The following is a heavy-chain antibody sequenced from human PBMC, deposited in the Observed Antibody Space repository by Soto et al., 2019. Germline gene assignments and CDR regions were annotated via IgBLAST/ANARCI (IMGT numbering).Heavy chain of an antibody. CDR1: GGSFSGYY. D-gene: IGHD1-20*01. J-gene: IGHJ4*02. CDR2: INHSGST. V-gene: IGHV4-34*01. Sequence: SETLSLACAVYGGSFSGYYWSWIRQPPGKGLEWIGEINHSGSTNYNPSLKSRVTISVDTSKNQFSLKLSSVTAADTAVYYCARGRYNWNYWGQGTLVTVSS. CDR3: ARGRYNWNY.